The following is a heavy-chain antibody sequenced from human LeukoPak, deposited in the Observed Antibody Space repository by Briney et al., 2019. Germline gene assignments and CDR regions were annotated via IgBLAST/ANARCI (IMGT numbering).Heavy chain of an antibody. J-gene: IGHJ4*02. V-gene: IGHV3-7*03. CDR1: GFTFSSYG. CDR2: IDKGGSNI. D-gene: IGHD6-19*01. Sequence: PGGSLRLSCATSGFTFSSYGMNWLRQAPGKGLEWVANIDKGGSNINYVDSVKGRFTISRDNAKNSPYLQMSSLRAEDTAVYYCAGGRGWSSDYWGRGTLVPVSS. CDR3: AGGRGWSSDY.